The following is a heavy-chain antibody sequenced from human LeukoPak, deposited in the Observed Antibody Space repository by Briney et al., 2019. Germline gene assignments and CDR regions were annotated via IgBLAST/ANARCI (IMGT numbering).Heavy chain of an antibody. J-gene: IGHJ5*02. D-gene: IGHD6-13*01. CDR2: INPSGAST. Sequence: GASVKVSCKASGYTFTSYYMHWVRQAPGQGLEWMGIINPSGASTNYAQKFQGRVNMTRDTSTNTVYMELGSLRSEDTAVYYCARVAAAGFAYDKFDTWGQGTLVTVSS. V-gene: IGHV1-46*01. CDR1: GYTFTSYY. CDR3: ARVAAAGFAYDKFDT.